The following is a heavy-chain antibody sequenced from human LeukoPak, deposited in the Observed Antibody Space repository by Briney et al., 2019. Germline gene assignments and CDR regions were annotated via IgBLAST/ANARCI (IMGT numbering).Heavy chain of an antibody. V-gene: IGHV1-18*01. D-gene: IGHD3-22*01. CDR3: ARDLTHRRNYDNSGYQIVPAF. Sequence: ASVKVSCKASGYIFTNFGISWVRQARGQGLEWMWWISVYNGNTKYVQKFQGRVTMTTETSTSTPYMELRSLRSDDTSVYYCARDLTHRRNYDNSGYQIVPAFWGKGTLVTVSS. CDR2: ISVYNGNT. J-gene: IGHJ4*02. CDR1: GYIFTNFG.